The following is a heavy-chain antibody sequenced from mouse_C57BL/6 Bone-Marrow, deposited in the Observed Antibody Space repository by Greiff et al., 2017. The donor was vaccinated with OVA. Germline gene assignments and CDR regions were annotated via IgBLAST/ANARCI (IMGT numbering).Heavy chain of an antibody. D-gene: IGHD1-1*01. V-gene: IGHV1-54*01. J-gene: IGHJ1*03. CDR1: GYAFTNYL. CDR3: ARSPSTVVATYWYFDV. Sequence: VQGVESGAELVRPGTSVKVSCKASGYAFTNYLIEWVKQRPGQGLEWIGVINPGSGGTNYNEKFKGKATLTADKSSSTAYMQLSSLTSEDSAVYFCARSPSTVVATYWYFDVWGTGTTVTVSS. CDR2: INPGSGGT.